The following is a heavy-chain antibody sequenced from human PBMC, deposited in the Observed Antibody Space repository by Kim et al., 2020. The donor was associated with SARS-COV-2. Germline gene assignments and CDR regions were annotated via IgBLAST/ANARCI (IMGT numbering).Heavy chain of an antibody. Sequence: NSADAQKFQGRVTMTRNTSMSTAYMGLSSLRSEDTAVYYCARRLRPHMDVWGQGTTVTVSS. D-gene: IGHD4-17*01. J-gene: IGHJ6*02. V-gene: IGHV1-8*01. CDR3: ARRLRPHMDV. CDR2: NS.